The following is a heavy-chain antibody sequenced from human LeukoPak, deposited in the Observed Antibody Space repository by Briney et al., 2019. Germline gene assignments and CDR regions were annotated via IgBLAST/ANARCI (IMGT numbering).Heavy chain of an antibody. V-gene: IGHV3-30*03. D-gene: IGHD2/OR15-2a*01. CDR2: ISYDGSNK. CDR3: ARGVLSPRAFDY. CDR1: GFTFSSYG. J-gene: IGHJ4*02. Sequence: GRSLRLSCAASGFTFSSYGMHWVRQAPGKGLEWVAVISYDGSNKYYADSVKGRFTISRDNSKNTLYLQMSSLRAEDTAVYYCARGVLSPRAFDYWGQGTLVTVSS.